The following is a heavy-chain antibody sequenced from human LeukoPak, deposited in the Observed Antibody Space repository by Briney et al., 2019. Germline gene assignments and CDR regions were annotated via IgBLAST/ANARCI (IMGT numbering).Heavy chain of an antibody. V-gene: IGHV3-11*04. D-gene: IGHD3-3*01. Sequence: GGSLRLSCAASGFTFSDYYMSWIRQAPGKGLEWVSYISSSGSTIYYADSVKGRFTISRDNAKNSLYLQMNSLRAEDTAVYYCAREVTIFGVVIKGGQEWFDPWGQGTLVTVSS. CDR2: ISSSGSTI. J-gene: IGHJ5*02. CDR1: GFTFSDYY. CDR3: AREVTIFGVVIKGGQEWFDP.